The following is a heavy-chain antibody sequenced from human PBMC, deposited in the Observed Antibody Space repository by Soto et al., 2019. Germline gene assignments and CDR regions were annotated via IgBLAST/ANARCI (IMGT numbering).Heavy chain of an antibody. V-gene: IGHV4-31*01. CDR1: GDSITSGSGY. CDR2: IYHSGRT. D-gene: IGHD5-12*01. CDR3: ARGLKWRDY. J-gene: IGHJ4*02. Sequence: ALSITCNVSGDSITSGSGYLSWIRQHPGRGLEWLGYIYHSGRTYYSPSLSSQLTMSIDTSNNHLSLNLKSVTAADRAVYYCARGLKWRDYWGQGTLVTVSS.